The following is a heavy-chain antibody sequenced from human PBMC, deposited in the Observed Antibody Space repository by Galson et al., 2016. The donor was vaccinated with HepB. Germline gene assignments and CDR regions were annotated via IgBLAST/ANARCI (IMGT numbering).Heavy chain of an antibody. D-gene: IGHD5-18*01. J-gene: IGHJ4*02. CDR3: ARVPPRYTYAYYSDY. Sequence: SLRLSCAASGFTFSDYYMSWIRQAPGKGLEWVSYISSSGSTIYYADSVKGRFTISRDNAKNSLYLQMNSLRAEDTAVYYCARVPPRYTYAYYSDYWGQGTLVTVSS. V-gene: IGHV3-11*01. CDR2: ISSSGSTI. CDR1: GFTFSDYY.